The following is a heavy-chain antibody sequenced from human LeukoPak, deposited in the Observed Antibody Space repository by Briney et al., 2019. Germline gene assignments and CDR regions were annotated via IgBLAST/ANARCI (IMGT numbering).Heavy chain of an antibody. CDR1: GLTVSSKD. CDR2: IYSGGST. CDR3: ATLARFAFDI. Sequence: GGSLRLSCAASGLTVSSKDMSWVCQAPGKGLEWVSVIYSGGSTYYADSVKGRFTISRDNSKNTLYLQMNSLRAEDTAVYYCATLARFAFDIWGQGTMVTVSS. J-gene: IGHJ3*02. V-gene: IGHV3-53*01. D-gene: IGHD5-12*01.